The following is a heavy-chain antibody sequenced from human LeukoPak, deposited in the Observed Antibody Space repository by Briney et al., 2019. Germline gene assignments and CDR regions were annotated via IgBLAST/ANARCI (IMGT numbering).Heavy chain of an antibody. Sequence: GGSLRLSCAASGFTFSSYWMSWVRQAPGKGLEWVANIKQDGSEKYYVDSVKGRFTISRDNAKNSLYLQMNSLRAEDTAVYYCAREMSDTVTWGWYFDLWGRGTLVTVSS. CDR3: AREMSDTVTWGWYFDL. CDR2: IKQDGSEK. V-gene: IGHV3-7*01. D-gene: IGHD4-17*01. CDR1: GFTFSSYW. J-gene: IGHJ2*01.